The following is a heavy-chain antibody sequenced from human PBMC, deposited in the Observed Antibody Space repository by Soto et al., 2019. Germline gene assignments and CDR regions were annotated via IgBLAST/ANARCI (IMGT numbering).Heavy chain of an antibody. D-gene: IGHD4-17*01. Sequence: EVQLVESGGGLVKPGGSLRLSCAASGFTFSSYNMNWVRQAPGKGLEWVSSLSSSSSYIYYADSVKGRFTISRDNAKNSLFVEMNSMIAADTAVYYCAGGGIMYGDYRSMDVWGKGTTVTVSS. CDR1: GFTFSSYN. CDR3: AGGGIMYGDYRSMDV. J-gene: IGHJ6*03. V-gene: IGHV3-21*01. CDR2: LSSSSSYI.